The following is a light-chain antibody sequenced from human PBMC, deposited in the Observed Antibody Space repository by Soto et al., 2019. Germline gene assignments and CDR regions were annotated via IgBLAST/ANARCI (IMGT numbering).Light chain of an antibody. V-gene: IGLV2-14*04. CDR1: SSDVGGYNY. CDR3: SSYTSSSTYV. CDR2: DVN. Sequence: PGQSIAISCTGTSSDVGGYNYVSWYQQHPGKAPKLMVYDVNDRPSGVSDRFSGSKSGNTASLTISGLQAEDEADYYCSSYTSSSTYVFGTGTKVTVL. J-gene: IGLJ1*01.